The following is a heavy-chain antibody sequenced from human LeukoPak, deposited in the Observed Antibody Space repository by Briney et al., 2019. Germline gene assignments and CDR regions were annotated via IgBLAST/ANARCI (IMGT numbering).Heavy chain of an antibody. V-gene: IGHV1-2*02. CDR2: INPNSGGT. CDR3: ARGMGYCSGGSCFGLDY. D-gene: IGHD2-15*01. Sequence: ASVKVSCKASGYTFTGYYMHWVRQAPGQGLEWMGWINPNSGGTNYAQKFQGRVTMTRDTSISTAYMELNRLRSDDTAVYYYARGMGYCSGGSCFGLDYWGQGTLVTVSS. CDR1: GYTFTGYY. J-gene: IGHJ4*02.